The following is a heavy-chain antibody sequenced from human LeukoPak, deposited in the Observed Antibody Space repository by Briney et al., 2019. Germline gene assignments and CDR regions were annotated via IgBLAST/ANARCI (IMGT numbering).Heavy chain of an antibody. CDR1: GFTFSSYW. J-gene: IGHJ4*02. CDR3: ARSPGQCSGGSCATGY. V-gene: IGHV3-74*01. CDR2: INGDGSST. D-gene: IGHD2-15*01. Sequence: GGSLRLSCAASGFTFSSYWMHWVRQAPGKGLVWVSRINGDGSSTNYADSVKGRFTISRDNAKNTLYLQMNSLRAVDTAVYYCARSPGQCSGGSCATGYWGQGTLVTVSS.